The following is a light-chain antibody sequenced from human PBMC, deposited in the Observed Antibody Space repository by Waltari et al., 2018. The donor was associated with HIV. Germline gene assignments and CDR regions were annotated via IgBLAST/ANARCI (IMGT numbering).Light chain of an antibody. J-gene: IGLJ2*01. CDR2: EVS. CDR3: SSYAGSNNVV. V-gene: IGLV2-8*01. Sequence: QSALTQPPSASGSPGQSVTISCTGTSSDVGGYKSVSWYQQHPGKAPQVMIYEVSKRPSGVPDRFSGSKSANTASLTVSGLQAEDEADYYCSSYAGSNNVVFGGGTKLTVL. CDR1: SSDVGGYKS.